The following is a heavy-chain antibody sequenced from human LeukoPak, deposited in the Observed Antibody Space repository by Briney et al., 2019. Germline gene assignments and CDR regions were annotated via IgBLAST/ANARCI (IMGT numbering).Heavy chain of an antibody. CDR3: ARGDSSGYYANYYFDY. V-gene: IGHV1-46*01. D-gene: IGHD3-22*01. J-gene: IGHJ4*02. Sequence: ASVKVSCKASGYTFTSYYMHWVRQAPGQGLEWMGIINPSGGSTSYAQKFQGRVTMTRDTFTSTVYMELSSLRSEDTAVYYCARGDSSGYYANYYFDYWGQGTLVTVSS. CDR2: INPSGGST. CDR1: GYTFTSYY.